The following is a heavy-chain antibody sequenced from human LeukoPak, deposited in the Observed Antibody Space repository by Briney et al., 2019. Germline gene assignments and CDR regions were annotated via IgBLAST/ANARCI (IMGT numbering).Heavy chain of an antibody. CDR1: GFTFSHYW. V-gene: IGHV3-74*01. CDR3: ARDQMGATPIDY. CDR2: INGDGTSA. J-gene: IGHJ4*02. D-gene: IGHD2-8*01. Sequence: GGSLRLSCAAAGFTFSHYWMHWVRQSPGEGLVWVFEINGDGTSAGYADSVRGRFTVSRDNAKNTLYLHMNSLRAEDTAIYFCARDQMGATPIDYWGQGTVVTVSS.